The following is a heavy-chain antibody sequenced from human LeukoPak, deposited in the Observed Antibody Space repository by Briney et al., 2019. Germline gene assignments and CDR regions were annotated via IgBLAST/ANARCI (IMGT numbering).Heavy chain of an antibody. CDR2: ITPIFGTA. V-gene: IGHV1-69*05. J-gene: IGHJ5*02. CDR1: GGTFSSYA. Sequence: SSVKVSCKASGGTFSSYAISWVRQAPGQGLEWMGRITPIFGTANYAQKFQGRVTITTDESTSTAYMELSSLRSEDTAVYYCARGYYDFWSGSGPGWFDPWGQGTLVTVSS. CDR3: ARGYYDFWSGSGPGWFDP. D-gene: IGHD3-3*01.